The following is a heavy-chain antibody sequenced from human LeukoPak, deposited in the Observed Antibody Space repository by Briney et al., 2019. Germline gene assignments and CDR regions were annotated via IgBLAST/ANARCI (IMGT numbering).Heavy chain of an antibody. V-gene: IGHV1-46*01. J-gene: IGHJ4*02. CDR2: INPSGGST. Sequence: ASVKVSRKASGYTFTSYYMHWVRQAPGQGLEWMGIINPSGGSTSYAQKFQGRVTMTRDTSTSTVYMELSSLRSEDTAVYYCARDLTTVAPVSPVGLDYWGQGTLVTVSS. CDR1: GYTFTSYY. CDR3: ARDLTTVAPVSPVGLDY. D-gene: IGHD4-23*01.